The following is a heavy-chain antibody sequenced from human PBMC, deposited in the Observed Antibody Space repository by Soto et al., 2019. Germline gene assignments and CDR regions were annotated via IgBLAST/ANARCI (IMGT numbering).Heavy chain of an antibody. Sequence: SVKVSCKASGGTFSSYAISWVRQAPGQGLEWMGGIIPIFGTANYAQKFQGRVTISADESTSTAYMELSSLRSEGTAVYYCARVYCGGDCRFDYWGQGTLVTVSS. V-gene: IGHV1-69*13. CDR2: IIPIFGTA. CDR3: ARVYCGGDCRFDY. J-gene: IGHJ4*02. CDR1: GGTFSSYA. D-gene: IGHD2-21*02.